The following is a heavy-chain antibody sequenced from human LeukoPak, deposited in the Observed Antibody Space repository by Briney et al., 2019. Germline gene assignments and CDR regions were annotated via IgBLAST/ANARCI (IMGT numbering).Heavy chain of an antibody. CDR2: IYTSGST. D-gene: IGHD3-16*02. V-gene: IGHV4-59*10. J-gene: IGHJ3*02. CDR1: GGSFSGYY. CDR3: ARFIETAPIDAFDI. Sequence: SETLSLTCAVYGGSFSGYYWSWIRQPAGKGLEWIGRIYTSGSTNYNPSLKSRVTMSVDTSKNQFSLKLSSVTAADTAVYYCARFIETAPIDAFDIWGQGTMVTVSS.